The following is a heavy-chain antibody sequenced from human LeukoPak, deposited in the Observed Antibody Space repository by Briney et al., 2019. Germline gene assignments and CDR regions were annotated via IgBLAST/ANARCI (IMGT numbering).Heavy chain of an antibody. J-gene: IGHJ4*02. D-gene: IGHD6-13*01. CDR3: ARDLRPHSGAAAGTEGDY. CDR1: GYTFTGYY. CDR2: INPNSGGT. V-gene: IGHV1-2*02. Sequence: ASVKVSCKASGYTFTGYYMHWVRQAPGQGLEWKGWINPNSGGTNYAQKFQGRVTMTRDTSISTAYMELSRLRSDDTAVYYCARDLRPHSGAAAGTEGDYWGQGTLVTVSS.